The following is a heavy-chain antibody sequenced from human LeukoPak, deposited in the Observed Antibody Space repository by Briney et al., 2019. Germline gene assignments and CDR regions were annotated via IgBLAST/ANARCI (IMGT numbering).Heavy chain of an antibody. CDR3: ARGMDYGDYVGIDY. CDR2: IIPIFGTA. V-gene: IGHV1-69*13. D-gene: IGHD4-17*01. CDR1: GGTFISYA. J-gene: IGHJ4*02. Sequence: SVKVSCKASGGTFISYAISWVRQAPGQGLEWMGGIIPIFGTANYAQKFQGRVTITADESTSTAYMELSSLRSEDTAVYYCARGMDYGDYVGIDYWGQGTLVTVSS.